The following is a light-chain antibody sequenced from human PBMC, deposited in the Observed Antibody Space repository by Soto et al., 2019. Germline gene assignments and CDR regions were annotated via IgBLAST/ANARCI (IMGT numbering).Light chain of an antibody. CDR1: QSFASSF. Sequence: IVLTQSPGTPSLSPGERATLSCRASQSFASSFLAWYQQKPGQAPRLLIYGASNRATGIPDRFSGGGSGTDFTLTISGLEPEDSAVYYCQQYGSSSEITFGQGTRLEIK. J-gene: IGKJ5*01. CDR2: GAS. V-gene: IGKV3-20*01. CDR3: QQYGSSSEIT.